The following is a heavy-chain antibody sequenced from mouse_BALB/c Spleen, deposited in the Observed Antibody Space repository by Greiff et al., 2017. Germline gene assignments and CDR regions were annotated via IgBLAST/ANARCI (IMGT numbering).Heavy chain of an antibody. J-gene: IGHJ4*01. CDR1: GYSITSDYA. V-gene: IGHV3-2*02. Sequence: EVQLVESGPGLVKPSQSLSLTCTVTGYSITSDYAWNWIRQFPGNKLEWMGYISYSGSTSYNPSLKSRISITRDTSKNQFFLQLNSVTTEDTATYYCARWLLPYYYAMDYWGQGTSVTVSS. D-gene: IGHD2-3*01. CDR3: ARWLLPYYYAMDY. CDR2: ISYSGST.